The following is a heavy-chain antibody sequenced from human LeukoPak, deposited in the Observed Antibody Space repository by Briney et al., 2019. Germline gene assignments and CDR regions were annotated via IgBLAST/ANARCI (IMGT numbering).Heavy chain of an antibody. V-gene: IGHV1-18*04. CDR1: GYTFTSYG. CDR2: FSAYNGNT. CDR3: ARGWVPAAKGENWFDP. J-gene: IGHJ5*02. Sequence: ASVKLSCKASGYTFTSYGISWVRHSPGQGLEGMGWFSAYNGNTNYAQKLQGRVTMTTDTSTSTAYMELRSLRSDETGVYYCARGWVPAAKGENWFDPWGQGTLVTVSS. D-gene: IGHD2-2*01.